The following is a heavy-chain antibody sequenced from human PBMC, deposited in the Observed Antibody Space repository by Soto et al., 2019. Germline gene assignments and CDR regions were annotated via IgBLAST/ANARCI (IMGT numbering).Heavy chain of an antibody. V-gene: IGHV4-4*02. Sequence: QVQLQESGPGLVKPSGTLSLTCAVSGGSFTSNNWWTWVRQPPGQGLEWIGEIYRTGSTNYNPSLKSRVTISLDKSENQSSLKVTSLTAADTAVYYCASRDPGTSVDYWGREPWSPSPQ. D-gene: IGHD1-7*01. CDR2: IYRTGST. CDR1: GGSFTSNNW. CDR3: ASRDPGTSVDY. J-gene: IGHJ4*02.